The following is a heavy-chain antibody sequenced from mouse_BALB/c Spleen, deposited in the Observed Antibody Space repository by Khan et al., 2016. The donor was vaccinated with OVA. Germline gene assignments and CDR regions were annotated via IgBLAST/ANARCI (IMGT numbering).Heavy chain of an antibody. D-gene: IGHD3-1*01. V-gene: IGHV1-5*01. CDR2: IYPGNSDT. CDR3: ARGGYSSFAN. CDR1: GYSFTSYL. J-gene: IGHJ3*01. Sequence: VQLKESGTVLARPGASVKMSCKASGYSFTSYLIHWVKQRPGQGLEWIGDIYPGNSDTTYTQKFTDKAKLTAGASANTASMALSSLTNEDSAVYDRARGGYSSFANWGQGTLVTVSA.